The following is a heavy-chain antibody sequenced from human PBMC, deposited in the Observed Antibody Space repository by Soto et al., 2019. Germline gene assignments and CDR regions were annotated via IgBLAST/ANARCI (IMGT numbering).Heavy chain of an antibody. Sequence: SETLSPTFAVSACSLSSSSWCSWVSQPPGKALEWLGEIYYSGSTKYNPSLNSRVTISADQSKNDFSLRLSSVTAADTAVYYCVHHGGDPYYHDFWGQGMLVTVLL. J-gene: IGHJ4*02. D-gene: IGHD4-17*01. CDR3: VHHGGDPYYHDF. CDR1: ACSLSSSSW. CDR2: IYYSGST. V-gene: IGHV4-4*02.